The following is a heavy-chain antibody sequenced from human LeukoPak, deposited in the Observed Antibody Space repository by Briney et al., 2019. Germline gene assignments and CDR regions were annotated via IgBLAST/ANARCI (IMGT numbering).Heavy chain of an antibody. D-gene: IGHD3-3*01. J-gene: IGHJ6*02. CDR2: IISSSSYT. CDR1: GLNFCDYY. V-gene: IGHV3-11*06. CDR3: ARAEVLEWGSRDYYYGMDV. Sequence: GGSLRLFCSASGLNFCDYYVSWIGQDPGEGLEGVSYIISSSSYTTYADSVKGRFTISRDNANNSLYLQMNSLRAEDTAVYYCARAEVLEWGSRDYYYGMDVWGQGTTVTVSS.